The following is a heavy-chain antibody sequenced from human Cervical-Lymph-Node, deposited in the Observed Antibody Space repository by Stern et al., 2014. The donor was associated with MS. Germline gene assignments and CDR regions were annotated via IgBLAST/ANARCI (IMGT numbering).Heavy chain of an antibody. CDR1: GYTFTSYG. V-gene: IGHV1-18*01. Sequence: VQLVQSGGEVKKPGASVKGSCKAAGYTFTSYGISWVRQAPGQGLEWLGWISVYNGGTVYAEKVQDRVTMTADTSTSTAYMELRSLTSDDTAVYYCARKNPSDVWGQGTMVIVSS. CDR2: ISVYNGGT. CDR3: ARKNPSDV. D-gene: IGHD1-14*01. J-gene: IGHJ3*01.